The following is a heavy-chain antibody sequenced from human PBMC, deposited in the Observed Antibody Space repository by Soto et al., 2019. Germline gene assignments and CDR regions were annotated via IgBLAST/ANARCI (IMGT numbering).Heavy chain of an antibody. Sequence: QVQLQESGPGLVKPSGTLSLTCAVSGGSISSSNWWSWVRQPPGKGLEWIGEIYHSGNTYYNPSLKSRVTISVDKATNQCSLKRSSVTAADTAVYYCARVWTTVTNWFDPWGQGTLVTVSS. CDR1: GGSISSSNW. V-gene: IGHV4-4*02. CDR3: ARVWTTVTNWFDP. J-gene: IGHJ5*02. D-gene: IGHD4-17*01. CDR2: IYHSGNT.